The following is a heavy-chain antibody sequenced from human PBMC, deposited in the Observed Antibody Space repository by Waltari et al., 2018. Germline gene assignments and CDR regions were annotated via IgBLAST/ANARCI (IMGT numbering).Heavy chain of an antibody. J-gene: IGHJ4*02. D-gene: IGHD1-26*01. CDR1: GFTFSSYG. CDR3: ARDWVVGATTGRDY. V-gene: IGHV3-33*01. Sequence: QVQLVESGGGVVQPGRSLRLSCAASGFTFSSYGMHWVRQAPGKGLEWVAVIWYDGSNKNYAESVKGQFNISRDNSKSAQYVQMNSVGAEDTAVYYCARDWVVGATTGRDYWGQGTLVTVSS. CDR2: IWYDGSNK.